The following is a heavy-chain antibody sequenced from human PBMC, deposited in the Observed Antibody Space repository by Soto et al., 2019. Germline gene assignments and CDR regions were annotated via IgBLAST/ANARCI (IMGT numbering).Heavy chain of an antibody. V-gene: IGHV4-34*01. CDR2: INHSGST. CDR3: ARGYRSRDPPGKGGSCSFDY. J-gene: IGHJ4*02. CDR1: GGSFSGYY. Sequence: PSETLSLTCAVYGGSFSGYYWSWIRQPPGKGLEWIGEINHSGSTNYNPSLKSRVTISVDTSKNQFSLKLSSVTAADTAVYYCARGYRSRDPPGKGGSCSFDYWGQGTLVTVSS. D-gene: IGHD2-15*01.